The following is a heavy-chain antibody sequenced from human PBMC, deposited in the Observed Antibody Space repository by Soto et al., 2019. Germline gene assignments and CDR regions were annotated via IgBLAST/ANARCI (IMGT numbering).Heavy chain of an antibody. CDR2: ISGSGGST. J-gene: IGHJ5*02. CDR3: AKDRITMVRGVKAYNWFDP. V-gene: IGHV3-23*01. D-gene: IGHD3-10*01. Sequence: PGGSLRLSCAASGFTFSSYAMSWVRQAPGKGLEWVSAISGSGGSTYYADSVKGRFTISRDNSKNTLYLQMNSLRAEDTAVYYCAKDRITMVRGVKAYNWFDPWGQGTLVTVSS. CDR1: GFTFSSYA.